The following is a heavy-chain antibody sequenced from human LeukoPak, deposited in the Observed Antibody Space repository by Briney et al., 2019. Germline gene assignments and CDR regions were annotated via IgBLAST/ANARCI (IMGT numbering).Heavy chain of an antibody. CDR2: IIPIFGTA. V-gene: IGHV1-69*13. CDR1: GGTFSSYA. Sequence: ASVKVSCKASGGTFSSYAISWVRQAPGQGLEWMGGIIPIFGTANYAQKFQGRVTITADESTSTAYMELSSLRSEDTAVYYCASYHRSYCGGDCYYFDYWGQGTLVTVSS. D-gene: IGHD2-21*01. CDR3: ASYHRSYCGGDCYYFDY. J-gene: IGHJ4*02.